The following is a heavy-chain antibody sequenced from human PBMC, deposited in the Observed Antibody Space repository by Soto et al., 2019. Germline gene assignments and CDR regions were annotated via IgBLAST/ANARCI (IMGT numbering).Heavy chain of an antibody. CDR3: ASGASRWYPYCFDS. D-gene: IGHD6-13*01. V-gene: IGHV1-69*01. CDR2: VIPYYNTL. J-gene: IGHJ4*02. Sequence: HAQVVQSGAEVRKPGSSVKLSCKASEGTFNSYAIAWVRQAPGQGLVWLGGVIPYYNTLNYAQKFQDRVTITADDSTNTVYMELSSLRSDDAAVYFCASGASRWYPYCFDSWAQGTLVTVYS. CDR1: EGTFNSYA.